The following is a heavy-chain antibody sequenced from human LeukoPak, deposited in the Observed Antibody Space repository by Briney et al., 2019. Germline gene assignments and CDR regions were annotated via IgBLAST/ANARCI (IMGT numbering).Heavy chain of an antibody. V-gene: IGHV3-23*01. CDR2: ITASGGNT. J-gene: IGHJ4*02. CDR3: AKGYSAGWSQYFDY. D-gene: IGHD6-19*01. CDR1: GFTLSSYA. Sequence: PGGSLRLSCAASGFTLSSYAMTRVHQAPGKGLEWVSGITASGGNTYYADSVKGRFAISRDNSKNTLYLQVSSLRAEDTAVYYCAKGYSAGWSQYFDYWGQGTLVTVSS.